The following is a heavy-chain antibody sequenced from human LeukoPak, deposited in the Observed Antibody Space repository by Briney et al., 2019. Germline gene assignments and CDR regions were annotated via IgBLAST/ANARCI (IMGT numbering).Heavy chain of an antibody. V-gene: IGHV4-61*02. J-gene: IGHJ4*02. D-gene: IGHD3-3*01. CDR1: GGSISSGSYY. Sequence: SQTLSLTCTHSGGSISSGSYYWSWIRQPAAKGLEWIGRIYTSGSTNYNPSLKSRDTISVDTSKNQFSLKLSSVTAADTAVYYCARAKIYWSGYYYFDYWGQGTLVTVS. CDR2: IYTSGST. CDR3: ARAKIYWSGYYYFDY.